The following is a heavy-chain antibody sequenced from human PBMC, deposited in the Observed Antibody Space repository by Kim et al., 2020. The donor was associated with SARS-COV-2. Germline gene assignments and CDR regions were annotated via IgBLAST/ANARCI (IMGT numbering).Heavy chain of an antibody. CDR1: GYSFTSYW. CDR3: ARRSYNYYDSSGYPSNGMDV. CDR2: IYPGDSDT. J-gene: IGHJ6*02. D-gene: IGHD3-22*01. V-gene: IGHV5-51*01. Sequence: GESLKISCKGSGYSFTSYWIGWVRQMPGKGLEWMGIIYPGDSDTRYSPSFQGQVTISADKSISTAYLQWSSLKASDTAMYYCARRSYNYYDSSGYPSNGMDVWGQGTTVTVSS.